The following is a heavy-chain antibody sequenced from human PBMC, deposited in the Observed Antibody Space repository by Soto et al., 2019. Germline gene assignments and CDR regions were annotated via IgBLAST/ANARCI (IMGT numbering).Heavy chain of an antibody. Sequence: SQTLSLTCAISGDSVSSNSAGWNWIRQTPSRGLVWLGRTYYRSKWYFNYAVSVESRITNNPDTSKNQFSLQLSAVTPDDTAVYYCARVSWDDVSGPYYMDFWGTGITVTVFS. J-gene: IGHJ6*03. CDR1: GDSVSSNSAG. CDR2: TYYRSKWYF. D-gene: IGHD1-1*01. CDR3: ARVSWDDVSGPYYMDF. V-gene: IGHV6-1*01.